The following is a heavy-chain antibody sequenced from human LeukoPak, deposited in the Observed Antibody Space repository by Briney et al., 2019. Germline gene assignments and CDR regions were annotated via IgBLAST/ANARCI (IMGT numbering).Heavy chain of an antibody. J-gene: IGHJ4*02. CDR2: IRSEANDYAT. CDR1: GFTFSGSA. CDR3: TSGQWELPTFDY. V-gene: IGHV3-73*01. D-gene: IGHD1-26*01. Sequence: GGSLRLSCAASGFTFSGSAMHWVRQASGKGLEWVGRIRSEANDYATAYAVTGQGRFTISRDDSKNTAYLQMNSLKTEDTAVYYCTSGQWELPTFDYWGQGTLVTVSS.